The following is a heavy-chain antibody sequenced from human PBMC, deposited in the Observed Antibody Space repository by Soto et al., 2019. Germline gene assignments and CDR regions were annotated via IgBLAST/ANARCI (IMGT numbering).Heavy chain of an antibody. CDR3: ARAGEWLAFDY. D-gene: IGHD6-19*01. V-gene: IGHV3-64*02. CDR1: GFTFSSYA. Sequence: EVQLVESGEGLVQPGGSLRLSCAASGFTFSSYAMHWVRQAPGKGLEYVSAISSNGGSTYYADSVKGRFTISRDNSKNTLYLQMGSLRAEDMAVYYCARAGEWLAFDYWGQGTLVTVSS. J-gene: IGHJ4*02. CDR2: ISSNGGST.